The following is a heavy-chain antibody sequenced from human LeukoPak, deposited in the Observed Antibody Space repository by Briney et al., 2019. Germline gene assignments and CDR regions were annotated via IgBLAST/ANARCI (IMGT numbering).Heavy chain of an antibody. J-gene: IGHJ4*02. Sequence: SETLSLTCTVSGGSIRSSSYYGGGIRQPPGKGLEWIGSIYYSGSTYYNPSLKSRVTISVDTSKNQVSLRLSSVTAADTAVYYCASGHYDTSGYYYPFDYWGQGTLVTVSS. CDR1: GGSIRSSSYY. CDR3: ASGHYDTSGYYYPFDY. D-gene: IGHD3-22*01. CDR2: IYYSGST. V-gene: IGHV4-39*01.